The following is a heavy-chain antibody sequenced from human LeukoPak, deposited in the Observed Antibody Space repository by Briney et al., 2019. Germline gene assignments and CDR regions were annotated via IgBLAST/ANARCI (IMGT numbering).Heavy chain of an antibody. D-gene: IGHD5-24*01. Sequence: PGGTLRLSCAASGFTFSTYSMRWVRQAPGKGLEWVSSISDSGVGTYYADPVKGRFTISRDNSKNTLYLQMNSLRVEDTAVYYCAKDPQFWGQGTLVTVSS. J-gene: IGHJ4*02. CDR2: ISDSGVGT. CDR1: GFTFSTYS. V-gene: IGHV3-23*01. CDR3: AKDPQF.